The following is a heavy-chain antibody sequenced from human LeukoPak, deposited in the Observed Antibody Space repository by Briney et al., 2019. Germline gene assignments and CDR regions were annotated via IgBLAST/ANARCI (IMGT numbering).Heavy chain of an antibody. Sequence: PGRSLRLSCAASGFTFDDYAMHWVRQAPGKGLEWVSGISWNSGSIGYADSVKGRFTISRDNAKNSLYLQMNSLRAEDTALYYCAKGGNYDILTGYYISQSTGPHYYYYYGMDVWGQGTTVTVSS. CDR3: AKGGNYDILTGYYISQSTGPHYYYYYGMDV. V-gene: IGHV3-9*01. CDR1: GFTFDDYA. J-gene: IGHJ6*02. CDR2: ISWNSGSI. D-gene: IGHD3-9*01.